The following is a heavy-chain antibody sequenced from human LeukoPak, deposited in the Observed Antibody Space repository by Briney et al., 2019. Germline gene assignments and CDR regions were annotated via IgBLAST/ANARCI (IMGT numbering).Heavy chain of an antibody. CDR1: GFTFISYW. J-gene: IGHJ4*02. CDR2: INSDGSTT. V-gene: IGHV3-74*01. Sequence: PGGSLRFSCAASGFTFISYWMHWVRQAPGKGLVWVSRINSDGSTTSYADSVKGRFTISRDNAKNTLYLQMNSLRAEDTAVYHCARDVYYDSSRGIGDYWGQGTLVTVSS. CDR3: ARDVYYDSSRGIGDY. D-gene: IGHD3-22*01.